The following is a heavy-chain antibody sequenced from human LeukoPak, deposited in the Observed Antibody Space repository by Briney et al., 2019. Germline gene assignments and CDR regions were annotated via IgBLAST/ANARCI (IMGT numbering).Heavy chain of an antibody. J-gene: IGHJ4*02. Sequence: GGSLRLSCAASGFTFSSCAISWVRQAPGKGLEWVSAISGSGGSTYYADSVKGRFTISRDNSKNTLSLQMNSLRAEDTAIYYCAKELPLGGGHDYWGQGTLVTVSS. CDR2: ISGSGGST. CDR1: GFTFSSCA. CDR3: AKELPLGGGHDY. V-gene: IGHV3-23*01. D-gene: IGHD7-27*01.